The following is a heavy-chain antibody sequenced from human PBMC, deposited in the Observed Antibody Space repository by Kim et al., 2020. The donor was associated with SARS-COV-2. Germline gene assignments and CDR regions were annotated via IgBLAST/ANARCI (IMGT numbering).Heavy chain of an antibody. J-gene: IGHJ4*02. D-gene: IGHD4-17*01. V-gene: IGHV4-4*02. CDR2: GPT. CDR3: AREDGDYFDY. Sequence: GPTNSTPSLQSRVTLSVDKPKNQFSLRVTSVTAADTAVYYCAREDGDYFDYWGQGTLVTVSS.